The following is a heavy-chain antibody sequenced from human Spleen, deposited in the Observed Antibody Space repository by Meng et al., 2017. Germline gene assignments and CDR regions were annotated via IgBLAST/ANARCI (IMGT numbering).Heavy chain of an antibody. CDR1: GGSVSSGSYY. CDR3: AGESAYSRFDY. D-gene: IGHD5-18*01. V-gene: IGHV4-61*01. J-gene: IGHJ4*02. CDR2: IYYSGST. Sequence: GQLQASGPGLVRPSETLSLTCTVSGGSVSSGSYYWSWIRQPPGKGLEWIGYIYYSGSTRYNPSLKSRVTISVDTSKNQFSLKLSSVTAADTAVYYCAGESAYSRFDYWGQGTLVTVSS.